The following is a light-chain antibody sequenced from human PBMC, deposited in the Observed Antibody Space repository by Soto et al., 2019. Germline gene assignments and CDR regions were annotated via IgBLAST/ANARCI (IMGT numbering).Light chain of an antibody. J-gene: IGLJ1*01. CDR3: ISYTSTSTLV. CDR1: ISDVGAYNH. Sequence: ALTRPPSGSVAPIQSVTSSCAVTISDVGAYNHVSWYQQYPGKAPKLTIYDVSKRPSGVPDRFSGSKSGNTASLTISGLQAEDEADYYCISYTSTSTLVFGTGTKVTVL. CDR2: DVS. V-gene: IGLV2-11*01.